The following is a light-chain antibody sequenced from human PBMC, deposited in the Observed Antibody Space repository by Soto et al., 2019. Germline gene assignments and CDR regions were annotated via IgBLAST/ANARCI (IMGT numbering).Light chain of an antibody. Sequence: DIQMTQSPSTLSASVGDRVTITCRASQSISSWLAWYQQKPGKAPKLLIYDASSLESGVPSRFSGSGSGTEFTLTISSLQPDDFATYYCQQYNIWPPWTFGQGTKVEIK. V-gene: IGKV1-5*01. CDR2: DAS. CDR1: QSISSW. J-gene: IGKJ1*01. CDR3: QQYNIWPPWT.